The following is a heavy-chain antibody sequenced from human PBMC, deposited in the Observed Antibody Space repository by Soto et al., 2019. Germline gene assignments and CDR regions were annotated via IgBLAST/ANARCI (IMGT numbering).Heavy chain of an antibody. CDR3: ARDLIGFGELFHAFDI. V-gene: IGHV3-21*01. CDR2: ISSSSSYI. Sequence: GGSLRLSCAASGFTFSSYSMNWVRQAPGKGLEWVSSISSSSSYIYYADSVKGRFTISRDNAKNSLYLQMNSLRAEDTAVYYCARDLIGFGELFHAFDIWGQGTMVTVSS. J-gene: IGHJ3*02. CDR1: GFTFSSYS. D-gene: IGHD3-10*01.